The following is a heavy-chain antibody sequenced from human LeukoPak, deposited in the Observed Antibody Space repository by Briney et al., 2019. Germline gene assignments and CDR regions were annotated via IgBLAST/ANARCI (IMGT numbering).Heavy chain of an antibody. J-gene: IGHJ6*02. CDR3: ARREPRGSNYGVDV. V-gene: IGHV3-53*01. D-gene: IGHD1-26*01. CDR2: IYSGGST. CDR1: GFTVSSKY. Sequence: GGSLRLSCAASGFTVSSKYMSWVRQAPGKGLEWVSVIYSGGSTYYADSVKGRFTMSRDNSKNTLYLQMNSLKAEDTAVYYCARREPRGSNYGVDVWGQGTTVTVSS.